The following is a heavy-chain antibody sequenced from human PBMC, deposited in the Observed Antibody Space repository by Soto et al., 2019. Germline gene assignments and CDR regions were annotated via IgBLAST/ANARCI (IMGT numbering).Heavy chain of an antibody. CDR3: ASGGLYGYHYGMDV. CDR2: IDHRGTT. Sequence: QVQLQQWGAGLLKPSGTLSLTCTVYGESFSGYFWSWIRQPPGKGLELVGEIDHRGTTGWSPSLKSQVTISVDTSKNQLSLRLRSVTAGDTAVYYCASGGLYGYHYGMDVWGQGTTVIVSS. CDR1: GESFSGYF. J-gene: IGHJ6*02. V-gene: IGHV4-34*01. D-gene: IGHD3-10*01.